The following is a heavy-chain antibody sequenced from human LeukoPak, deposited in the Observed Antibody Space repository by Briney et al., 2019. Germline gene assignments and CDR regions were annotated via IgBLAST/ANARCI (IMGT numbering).Heavy chain of an antibody. Sequence: GGSLRLSCAGSGFIFRNYAMSWVRQAPGMGLEWVSIIYSGGSTYYADSVKGRFAISRHNSKNTLYLQMNSLRADDTAVYYCAGSRVRGVKEVLSYYYYGMDVWGQGTTVTVSS. CDR3: AGSRVRGVKEVLSYYYYGMDV. D-gene: IGHD3-10*01. CDR2: IYSGGST. J-gene: IGHJ6*02. V-gene: IGHV3-53*04. CDR1: GFIFRNYA.